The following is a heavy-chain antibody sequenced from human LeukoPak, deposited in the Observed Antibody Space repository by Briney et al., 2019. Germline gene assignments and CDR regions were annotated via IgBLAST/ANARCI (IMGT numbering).Heavy chain of an antibody. CDR1: GFTFSSHG. D-gene: IGHD1-20*01. Sequence: GGSLRLSCAASGFTFSSHGMHWVRQAPGKGLEWVAVISYDGSNKYYADSVKGRFTISRDNSKNTLYLQMSSLRAEDTAVYYCAKDPVGNWNYFDYWGQGTLVTVSS. V-gene: IGHV3-30*18. CDR3: AKDPVGNWNYFDY. CDR2: ISYDGSNK. J-gene: IGHJ4*02.